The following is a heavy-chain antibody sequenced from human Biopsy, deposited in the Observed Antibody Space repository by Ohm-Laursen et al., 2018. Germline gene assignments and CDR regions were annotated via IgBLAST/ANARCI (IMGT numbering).Heavy chain of an antibody. CDR3: AREAIGYQLPCDD. V-gene: IGHV1-69*11. CDR1: TGTFNSYG. J-gene: IGHJ4*02. Sequence: SSGKVSCKAPTGTFNSYGIIWGRQAPGQGLEWMGRIIPILRTTAYAQTFLGRVTITADSPTSTVDMELTSLTSDDTAVYFCAREAIGYQLPCDDWGQGTLVTVSS. CDR2: IIPILRTT. D-gene: IGHD2-2*01.